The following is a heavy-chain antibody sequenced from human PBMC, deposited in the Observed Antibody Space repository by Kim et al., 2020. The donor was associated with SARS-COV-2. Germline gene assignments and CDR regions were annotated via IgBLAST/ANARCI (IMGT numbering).Heavy chain of an antibody. J-gene: IGHJ4*02. CDR3: ARGLSGSYFGGGY. V-gene: IGHV4-59*01. CDR1: GGSISSYY. D-gene: IGHD1-26*01. Sequence: SETLSLTCTVSGGSISSYYWSWIRQPPGKGLEWIGYIYYSGSTNYNPSLKSRVTISVDTSKNQFSLKLSSVTAADTAVYYCARGLSGSYFGGGYWGQGTLVTVSS. CDR2: IYYSGST.